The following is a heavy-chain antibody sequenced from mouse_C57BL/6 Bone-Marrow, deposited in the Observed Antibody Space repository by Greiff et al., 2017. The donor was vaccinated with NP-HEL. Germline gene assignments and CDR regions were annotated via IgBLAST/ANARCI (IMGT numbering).Heavy chain of an antibody. CDR2: IDPSDSYT. Sequence: QVQLQQPGAELVKPGASVKLSCKASGYTFTSYWMHWVKQRPGQGLEWIGEIDPSDSYTNYNQKFKGKSTLTVDKSSSTAYMQLSSLTSEDSAVYYCVSRFAYWGQGTLVTVSA. V-gene: IGHV1-69*01. J-gene: IGHJ3*01. CDR1: GYTFTSYW. CDR3: VSRFAY.